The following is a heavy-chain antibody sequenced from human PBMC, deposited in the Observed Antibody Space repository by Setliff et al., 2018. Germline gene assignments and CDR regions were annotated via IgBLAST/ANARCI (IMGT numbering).Heavy chain of an antibody. J-gene: IGHJ4*02. D-gene: IGHD2-21*01. CDR1: GFTFGSTA. CDR3: AKDLFRNSGGLYC. CDR2: ITFDGSNK. Sequence: PGGSLRLSCAASGFTFGSTAMHWVRQAPGKGLEWVALITFDGSNKYYPDSVKGRFTISRDISKNMLYLQMNSLRPENTAVYYCAKDLFRNSGGLYCWGQGTLVTVSS. V-gene: IGHV3-30-3*01.